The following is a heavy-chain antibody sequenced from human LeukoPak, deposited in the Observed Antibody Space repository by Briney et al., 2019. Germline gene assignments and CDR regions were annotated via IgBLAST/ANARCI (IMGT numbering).Heavy chain of an antibody. CDR1: GYTFTSYD. J-gene: IGHJ5*02. Sequence: ASVKVSCKASGYTFTSYDINWVRQATGQGLEWMGWMNPNSGNTGYAQKFQGRVTMTRNTSISTAYMELSSLRSEDTAVYYCARTPWYYYDSSGYPRFDPWGQGTLVTVSS. CDR3: ARTPWYYYDSSGYPRFDP. V-gene: IGHV1-8*01. CDR2: MNPNSGNT. D-gene: IGHD3-22*01.